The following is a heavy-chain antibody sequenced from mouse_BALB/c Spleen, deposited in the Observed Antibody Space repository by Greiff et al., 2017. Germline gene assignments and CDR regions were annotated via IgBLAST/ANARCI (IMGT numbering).Heavy chain of an antibody. CDR2: IRLKSNNYAT. Sequence: EVKLVESGGGLVQPGGSMKLSCVASGFTFSNYWMNWVRQSPEKGLEWVAEIRLKSNNYATHYAESVKGWFTISRDDSKSSVYLQMNNLRAEDTGIYYWTATMITPWFAYWGQGTLVTVSA. CDR3: TATMITPWFAY. V-gene: IGHV6-6*02. J-gene: IGHJ3*01. CDR1: GFTFSNYW. D-gene: IGHD2-4*01.